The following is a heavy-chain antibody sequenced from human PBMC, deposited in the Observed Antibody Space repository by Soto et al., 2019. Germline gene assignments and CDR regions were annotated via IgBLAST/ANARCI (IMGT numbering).Heavy chain of an antibody. J-gene: IGHJ4*02. V-gene: IGHV3-30*18. CDR1: GFTFSSYG. Sequence: QVQLVESGGGVVQPGRSLRLSCAASGFTFSSYGMHWVRQAPGKGLEWVAVISYDGSNKYYADSVKGRFTISRDNSKKTLYLQMNSLRAEDTAVYYCAKELRGYSGPVDYWGQGTLVTVSS. D-gene: IGHD5-12*01. CDR2: ISYDGSNK. CDR3: AKELRGYSGPVDY.